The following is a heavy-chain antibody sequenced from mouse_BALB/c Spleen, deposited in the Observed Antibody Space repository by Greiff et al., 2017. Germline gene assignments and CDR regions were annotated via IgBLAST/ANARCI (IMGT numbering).Heavy chain of an antibody. CDR2: ISSGSSTI. CDR3: ASDPSFAY. Sequence: DVKLVESGGGLVQPGGSRKLSCAASGFTFSSFGMHWVRQAPEKGLEWVAYISSGSSTIYYADTVKGRFTNSRDNPKNTLFLQMTSLRSEDTAMYYCASDPSFAYWGQGTLVTVSA. V-gene: IGHV5-17*02. J-gene: IGHJ3*01. CDR1: GFTFSSFG.